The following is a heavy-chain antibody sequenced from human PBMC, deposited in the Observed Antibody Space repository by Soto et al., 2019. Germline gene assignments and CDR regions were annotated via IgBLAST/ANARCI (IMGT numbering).Heavy chain of an antibody. V-gene: IGHV3-43D*04. D-gene: IGHD3-3*01. CDR3: AKGHFFGVVTHYGMEV. Sequence: PGWSLRLSCAASGFTFDDYAMHLVRQAPGKGLEWVSLISWDGGSTYYADSVKGRFTISRDKSKNSLYLQMNSLRAEDTALYYCAKGHFFGVVTHYGMEVWGKGTKVTVSS. CDR1: GFTFDDYA. CDR2: ISWDGGST. J-gene: IGHJ6*04.